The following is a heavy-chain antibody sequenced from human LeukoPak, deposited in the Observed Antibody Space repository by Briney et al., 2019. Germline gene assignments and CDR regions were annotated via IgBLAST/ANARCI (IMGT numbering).Heavy chain of an antibody. D-gene: IGHD5-24*01. J-gene: IGHJ4*02. CDR2: ISSSSSTI. CDR3: ARGRDGSQSPIDY. Sequence: GGSLRLSCAASGFTFSSHSMNWVRQAPGKGLEWVSYISSSSSTIYYADSVKGRFTISRDNAKNSLYLQMISLRAEDTAVYYCARGRDGSQSPIDYWGQGTLVTVSS. CDR1: GFTFSSHS. V-gene: IGHV3-48*04.